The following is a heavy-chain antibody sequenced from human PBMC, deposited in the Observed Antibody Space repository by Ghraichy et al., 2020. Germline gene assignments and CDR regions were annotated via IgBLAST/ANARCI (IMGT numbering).Heavy chain of an antibody. Sequence: GESLNISCVASGFTVINYAMSWVRQAPGKRLEWVSAISGIGDEIYYADSVKGRFTISRDNSKNTVYLQMNSLRAEDTAVYFCARDRINVIPEAMYDFWGQGTQVTVSS. D-gene: IGHD2-2*01. CDR2: ISGIGDEI. CDR3: ARDRINVIPEAMYDF. CDR1: GFTVINYA. V-gene: IGHV3-23*01. J-gene: IGHJ4*02.